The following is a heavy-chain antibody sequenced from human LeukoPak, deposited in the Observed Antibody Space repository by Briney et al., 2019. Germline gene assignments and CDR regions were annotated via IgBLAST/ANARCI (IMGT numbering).Heavy chain of an antibody. CDR2: IRYDGINK. CDR3: AKDQSMTTVVTHPFDY. J-gene: IGHJ4*02. V-gene: IGHV3-30*02. Sequence: GGSLRLSCAASGFTFSSYGMHWVRQSPGKGLDWVVFIRYDGINKYYADSVKGRFTISRDNSKNTLYLQMNSLRAEDTAVYYCAKDQSMTTVVTHPFDYWGQGTLVTVSS. D-gene: IGHD4-23*01. CDR1: GFTFSSYG.